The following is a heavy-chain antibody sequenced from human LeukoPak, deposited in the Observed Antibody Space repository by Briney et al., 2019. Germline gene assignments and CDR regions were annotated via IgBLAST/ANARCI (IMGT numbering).Heavy chain of an antibody. D-gene: IGHD3-3*01. Sequence: GGSLRLSCAASGFTFSSYGMHWVRQAPGKGLEWVAVISYDGSNKYYADSVKGRFTISRDNSKNTLYLQMNSLRAEDTAVYYCAKDRWYYDFWSGYPPEYYFDYWGQGTLVTVSS. V-gene: IGHV3-30*18. CDR3: AKDRWYYDFWSGYPPEYYFDY. J-gene: IGHJ4*02. CDR1: GFTFSSYG. CDR2: ISYDGSNK.